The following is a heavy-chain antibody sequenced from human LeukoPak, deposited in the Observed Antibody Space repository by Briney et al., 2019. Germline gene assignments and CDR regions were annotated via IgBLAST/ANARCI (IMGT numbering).Heavy chain of an antibody. D-gene: IGHD4-17*01. CDR2: ISYHGSNK. CDR3: ARPDYGDYEGGTFDY. CDR1: GFTFSSYA. V-gene: IGHV3-30-3*01. Sequence: GGSLRLSCAASGFTFSSYAMHWVRQAPGKGLEWVAVISYHGSNKYYADSVKGRFTISRDNSKNTLYLQMNSLRAEVTAVYYCARPDYGDYEGGTFDYWGQGTLVTVSS. J-gene: IGHJ4*02.